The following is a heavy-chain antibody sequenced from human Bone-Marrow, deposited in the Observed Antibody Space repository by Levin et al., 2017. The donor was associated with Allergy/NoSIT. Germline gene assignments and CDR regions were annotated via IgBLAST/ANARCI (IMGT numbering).Heavy chain of an antibody. J-gene: IGHJ4*02. CDR3: AKDDSGYDSWGGPFDS. D-gene: IGHD5-12*01. CDR1: GFTFSSYA. V-gene: IGHV3-23*01. Sequence: GGSLRLSCAASGFTFSSYAMSWVRQAPGKGLEWVSAISDSGGYTYYADSVKGRFTISRDNSKNTLYLQMNSLRAEDTAVYYCAKDDSGYDSWGGPFDSWGQGTLVTVSS. CDR2: ISDSGGYT.